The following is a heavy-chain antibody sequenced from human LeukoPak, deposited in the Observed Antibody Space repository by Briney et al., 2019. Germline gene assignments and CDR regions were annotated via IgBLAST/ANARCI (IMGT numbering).Heavy chain of an antibody. CDR3: AKDQEVMGYCSGGSCYPPLYYFDY. CDR1: GFTFSDYY. CDR2: ISSSGSTI. J-gene: IGHJ4*02. Sequence: GGSLRLSCAASGFTFSDYYMSWIRQAPGKGLEWVSYISSSGSTIYYADSVKGRFTISRDNSKNTLYLQMNSLRAEDTAVYYCAKDQEVMGYCSGGSCYPPLYYFDYWGQGTLVTVSS. D-gene: IGHD2-15*01. V-gene: IGHV3-11*01.